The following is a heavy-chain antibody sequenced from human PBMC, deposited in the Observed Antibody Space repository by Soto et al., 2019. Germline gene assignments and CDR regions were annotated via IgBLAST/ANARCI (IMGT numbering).Heavy chain of an antibody. D-gene: IGHD1-26*01. CDR1: GFTFSDYY. CDR3: ARDTGGSYDY. V-gene: IGHV3-72*01. Sequence: EVQLVESGGGLVQPGGSLRLSCAASGFTFSDYYMDWVRQVLGKGLEWVGRSRNKANSYNTEYAASVKGRFSMSRDGSKDSMYLQMNSLKTEDTAVYYCARDTGGSYDYWGQGALVTVSS. CDR2: SRNKANSYNT. J-gene: IGHJ4*02.